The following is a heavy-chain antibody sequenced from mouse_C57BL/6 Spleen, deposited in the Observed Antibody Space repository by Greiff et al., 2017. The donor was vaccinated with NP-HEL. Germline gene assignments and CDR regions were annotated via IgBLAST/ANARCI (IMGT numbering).Heavy chain of an antibody. V-gene: IGHV1-82*01. CDR1: GYAFSSSW. J-gene: IGHJ4*01. CDR3: ASYSNYVYYAMDY. CDR2: IYPGDGDT. D-gene: IGHD2-5*01. Sequence: QVQLQQSGPELVQPGASVKISCKASGYAFSSSWMNWVKQRPGKGLEWIGRIYPGDGDTNYNGKFKGKATLTADKSSSTAYMQLSSLTSEDSAVYFCASYSNYVYYAMDYWGQGTSVTVSS.